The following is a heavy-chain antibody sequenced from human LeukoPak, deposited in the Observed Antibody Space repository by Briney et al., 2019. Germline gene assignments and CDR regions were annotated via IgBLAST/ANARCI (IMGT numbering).Heavy chain of an antibody. D-gene: IGHD2-15*01. CDR1: GGSFSGYY. Sequence: PSETLSLTCAVYGGSFSGYYWSWIRQPPGKGLEWIGEINHSGSTNYNPSLKSRVTISVDTSKNQFSLKLSSVTAADTAVYYCARAPIGCSGGSCYSRYYYYGMDVWGKGTTVTVSS. V-gene: IGHV4-34*01. CDR2: INHSGST. CDR3: ARAPIGCSGGSCYSRYYYYGMDV. J-gene: IGHJ6*04.